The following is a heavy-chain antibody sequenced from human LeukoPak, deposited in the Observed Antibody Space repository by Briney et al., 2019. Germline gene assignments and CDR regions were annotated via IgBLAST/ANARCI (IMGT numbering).Heavy chain of an antibody. J-gene: IGHJ4*02. V-gene: IGHV4-59*01. CDR2: IHYSGNT. CDR3: ARGSQTSAYGFR. D-gene: IGHD5-12*01. Sequence: SETLSLTCAVYGGSFSGYYWNWIRQPPGKGLEWIGYIHYSGNTNYNPSLRSRVTISVDTSKNQFSLKLSSVTAADTAVYYCARGSQTSAYGFRWGQGTLVTVSS. CDR1: GGSFSGYY.